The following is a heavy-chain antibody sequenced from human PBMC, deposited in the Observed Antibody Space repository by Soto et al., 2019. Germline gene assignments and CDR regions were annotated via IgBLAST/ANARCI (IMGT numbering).Heavy chain of an antibody. CDR1: GFSFGSYW. CDR2: INTDGSST. Sequence: EAQLVESGGGLVQPGGSLRLSCADSGFSFGSYWMHWVRQGPGKGLVWVARINTDGSSTNYADSVKGRFTISRDNAKNTLYLQMNSLRAEDTAVYYCARSPGGYYIAWGKGTMVTVSS. J-gene: IGHJ3*01. V-gene: IGHV3-74*01. CDR3: ARSPGGYYIA. D-gene: IGHD3-9*01.